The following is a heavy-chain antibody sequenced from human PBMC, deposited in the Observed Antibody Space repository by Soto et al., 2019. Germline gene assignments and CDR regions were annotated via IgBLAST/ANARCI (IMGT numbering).Heavy chain of an antibody. V-gene: IGHV1-69*01. CDR2: FIPMFNRP. CDR1: XXTFSSYA. Sequence: QVQLVQSGAEVKKPGSSVKVSCKASXXTFSSYAISWVRQAPGQGLEWMGGFIPMFNRPHSARKFQGRVTITADESTSTAYMDLSSLRSEDTAVYYCARGQFHHVSNYYYALDVWGQGTTVTVSS. J-gene: IGHJ6*02. CDR3: ARGQFHHVSNYYYALDV.